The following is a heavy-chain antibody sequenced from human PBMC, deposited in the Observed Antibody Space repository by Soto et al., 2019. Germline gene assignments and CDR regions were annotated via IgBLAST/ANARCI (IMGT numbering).Heavy chain of an antibody. V-gene: IGHV3-11*01. D-gene: IGHD3-9*01. J-gene: IGHJ4*02. CDR3: AREDYDILTGPGGDFDY. CDR1: GFTFSDYY. Sequence: PGGSLRLSCAASGFTFSDYYMIWIRQAPGKGLEWVSYISSSGSTIYYADSVKGRFTISRDNAKNSLYLQMNSLRAEDTAAYYCAREDYDILTGPGGDFDYWGQGTLVTVSS. CDR2: ISSSGSTI.